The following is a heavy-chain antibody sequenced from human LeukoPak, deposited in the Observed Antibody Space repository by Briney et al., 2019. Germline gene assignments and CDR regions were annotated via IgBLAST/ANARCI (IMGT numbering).Heavy chain of an antibody. CDR1: GFTFSSYG. CDR3: ARDRWQQLVSPLE. J-gene: IGHJ4*02. D-gene: IGHD6-13*01. Sequence: PGRSLRLSCAASGFTFSSYGMHWVRQAPGKELEWVAVIWYDGSNKYYADSVKGRFTISRDNSKNTLYLQMTILRVEDTALYYCARDRWQQLVSPLEWGQGTLVTVSS. CDR2: IWYDGSNK. V-gene: IGHV3-33*01.